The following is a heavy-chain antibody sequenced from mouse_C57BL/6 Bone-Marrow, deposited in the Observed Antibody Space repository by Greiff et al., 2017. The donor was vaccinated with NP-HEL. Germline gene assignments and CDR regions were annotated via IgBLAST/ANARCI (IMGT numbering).Heavy chain of an antibody. V-gene: IGHV1-19*01. D-gene: IGHD1-1*01. Sequence: EVQLQQSGPVLVKPGASVKMSCKASGYTFTDYYMNWVKQSHGKSLEWIGVLNPYNGGTSYNQKFKGKATLTVDKSSSTAYMELNSLTSEDSAVYYCAPYYYYGSTYAMDYWGQGTSVTVSS. CDR2: LNPYNGGT. J-gene: IGHJ4*01. CDR1: GYTFTDYY. CDR3: APYYYYGSTYAMDY.